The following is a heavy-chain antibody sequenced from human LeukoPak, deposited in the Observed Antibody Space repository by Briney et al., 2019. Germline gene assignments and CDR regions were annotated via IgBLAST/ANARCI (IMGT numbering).Heavy chain of an antibody. D-gene: IGHD5-12*01. J-gene: IGHJ4*02. CDR3: AKDGSMVATDYFDY. V-gene: IGHV3-23*01. Sequence: GGSLRLSCAASGFTFRNYAMSWVRQAPGKGLEWVSAISDRGGSTFYADSVKGRLTISREHSKNTLYLQMNSLRAEDTAVYYCAKDGSMVATDYFDYWGQGTLVTVSS. CDR2: ISDRGGST. CDR1: GFTFRNYA.